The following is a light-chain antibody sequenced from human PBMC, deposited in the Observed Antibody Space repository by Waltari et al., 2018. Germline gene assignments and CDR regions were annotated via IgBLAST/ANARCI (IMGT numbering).Light chain of an antibody. CDR3: QQYGASPYT. CDR1: QSVSSSY. V-gene: IGKV3-20*01. Sequence: EIVLTQSPGTLSLSPGETATLSCRASQSVSSSYLAWYQHKPGQPPRLLSHGASSRAPGRPDRFRGSGSGTDFTLTINRLEPEDVAVYYCQQYGASPYTFGQGTKLEIK. J-gene: IGKJ2*01. CDR2: GAS.